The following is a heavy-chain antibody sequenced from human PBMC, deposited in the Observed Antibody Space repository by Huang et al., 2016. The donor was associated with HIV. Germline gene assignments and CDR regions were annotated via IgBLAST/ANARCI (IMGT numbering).Heavy chain of an antibody. Sequence: QVHLVESGGGVVQPGRSLRLSCAASGFTFSGYGMHWVRQAPGKVLGWVAVITFDGKNKYYADSGRGRFTVSRDNSQNTVSLQMNTLRAEDTAVYYCAKDNDLYYFDYWGQGTLVTVSS. V-gene: IGHV3-30*18. CDR2: ITFDGKNK. CDR3: AKDNDLYYFDY. CDR1: GFTFSGYG. D-gene: IGHD1-1*01. J-gene: IGHJ4*02.